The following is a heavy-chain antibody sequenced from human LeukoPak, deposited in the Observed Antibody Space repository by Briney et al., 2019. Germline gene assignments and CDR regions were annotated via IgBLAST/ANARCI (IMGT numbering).Heavy chain of an antibody. CDR2: IYYSGST. V-gene: IGHV4-59*01. D-gene: IGHD4-17*01. Sequence: SETLSLTCTVSGGSISSYYWSWIRQPPGQGLEWIGYIYYSGSTNYNPSLKSRVTISVDTSKNQSSLKLSSVTAADTAVYYCARTVPVTVTTLYWYFDLWGRGTLVTVSS. CDR3: ARTVPVTVTTLYWYFDL. CDR1: GGSISSYY. J-gene: IGHJ2*01.